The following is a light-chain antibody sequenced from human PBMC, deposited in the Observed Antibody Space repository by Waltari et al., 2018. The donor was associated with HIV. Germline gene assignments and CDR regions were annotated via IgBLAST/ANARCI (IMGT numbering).Light chain of an antibody. V-gene: IGLV2-8*01. CDR2: EVS. J-gene: IGLJ2*01. CDR1: SSDVGGYSY. CDR3: SSYAGSNNVI. Sequence: QSALAQPPSASVSPGQSVTISCTGTSSDVGGYSYVSWYQQTPGKAPKLMIYEVSKRPSGVPDRFSGSKSGNAASLTVSGLQAEDEADYYCSSYAGSNNVIFGGGTKLTVL.